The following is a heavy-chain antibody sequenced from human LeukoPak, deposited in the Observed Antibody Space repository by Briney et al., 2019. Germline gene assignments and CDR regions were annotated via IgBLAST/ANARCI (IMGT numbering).Heavy chain of an antibody. CDR1: GYTFSGYG. Sequence: ASVKVSCKGSGYTFSGYGFSWVRQAPGQGLEWMGWISAYNGNTIYAQKYQGRVTMATDTSKSTAYMELRSLRSDDTAVYYCARGAGDYGDYSLWLGYWGQGTLVTVSS. D-gene: IGHD4-17*01. CDR2: ISAYNGNT. J-gene: IGHJ4*02. CDR3: ARGAGDYGDYSLWLGY. V-gene: IGHV1-18*01.